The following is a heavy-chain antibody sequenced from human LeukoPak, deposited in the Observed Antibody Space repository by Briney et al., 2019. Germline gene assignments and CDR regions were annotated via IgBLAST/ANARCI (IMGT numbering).Heavy chain of an antibody. CDR2: ISISGTYI. CDR1: GFILSDYN. CDR3: ARDLSATARAYDY. D-gene: IGHD1-26*01. J-gene: IGHJ4*02. V-gene: IGHV3-21*01. Sequence: GGSLRLTCAASGFILSDYNMNWVRQAPGKGLEWVSFISISGTYITYADSVKGRFTISRDNAKNSLYLQMNSLRADDTAVYYCARDLSATARAYDYWGQGTLVTVSS.